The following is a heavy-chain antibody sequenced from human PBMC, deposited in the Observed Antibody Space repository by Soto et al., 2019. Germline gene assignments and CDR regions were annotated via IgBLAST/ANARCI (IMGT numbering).Heavy chain of an antibody. Sequence: EVQLLESGGGLVQPGGSLRLSCAASGFTFSSYAMSWVRQAPGKGLEWVSAISGSGGSTYYADSVKGRFTISRDNSKNKLYLQMNSLRAEDTAVYYCAKGGDDSSGYYGYWGQGTLVTVSS. CDR3: AKGGDDSSGYYGY. V-gene: IGHV3-23*01. CDR1: GFTFSSYA. D-gene: IGHD3-22*01. J-gene: IGHJ4*02. CDR2: ISGSGGST.